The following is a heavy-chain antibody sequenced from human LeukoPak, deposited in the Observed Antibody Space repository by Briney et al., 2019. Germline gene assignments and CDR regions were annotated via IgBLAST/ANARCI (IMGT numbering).Heavy chain of an antibody. Sequence: GGSLRLSCAASGFTFSSYEMNWVRQAPGKGLEWVSYISSSGGTIYYADSVKGRFTISRDNAKNSLYLQMNSLRAEDTAVYYCASQLFRYNSDWGQGTLVTVSS. D-gene: IGHD6-19*01. CDR1: GFTFSSYE. CDR3: ASQLFRYNSD. J-gene: IGHJ4*02. V-gene: IGHV3-48*03. CDR2: ISSSGGTI.